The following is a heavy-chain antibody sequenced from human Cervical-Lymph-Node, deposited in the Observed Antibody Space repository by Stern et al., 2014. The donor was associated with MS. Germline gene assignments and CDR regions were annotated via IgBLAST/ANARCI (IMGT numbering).Heavy chain of an antibody. D-gene: IGHD2-21*02. CDR2: INAGNGNT. CDR3: ARGKHIVVVTAIGDAFDI. Sequence: QMQLVQSGAEVKKPGASVKVSCKASGYTFTSYAMYWVRQAPGQSLEWMGWINAGNGNTKYSQNFQGRVTITRDTSASTAYMELSSLRSEDTAVYYCARGKHIVVVTAIGDAFDIWGQGTKVTVSS. CDR1: GYTFTSYA. V-gene: IGHV1-3*01. J-gene: IGHJ3*02.